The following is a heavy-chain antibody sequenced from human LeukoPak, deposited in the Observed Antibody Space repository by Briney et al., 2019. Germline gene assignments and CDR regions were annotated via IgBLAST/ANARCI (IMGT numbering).Heavy chain of an antibody. CDR3: ARDGGLGAFDI. D-gene: IGHD3/OR15-3a*01. J-gene: IGHJ3*02. CDR2: INAGNGNT. Sequence: ASVKVSCKASGYTFTSYAMHWVRQAPGQRLEWMGWINAGNGNTKYSQKFQDRVTITRDTSASTAYMELSSLRSEDTAVYYCARDGGLGAFDIWGKGTMVTVSS. V-gene: IGHV1-3*01. CDR1: GYTFTSYA.